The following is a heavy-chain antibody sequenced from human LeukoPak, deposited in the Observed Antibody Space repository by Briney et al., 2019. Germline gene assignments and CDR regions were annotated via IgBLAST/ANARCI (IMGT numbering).Heavy chain of an antibody. D-gene: IGHD2-8*02. J-gene: IGHJ4*02. CDR2: ISGSGGST. CDR3: ATYRQVLLPFES. V-gene: IGHV3-23*01. CDR1: GFTFSSYA. Sequence: PGGSLRLSCAASGFTFSSYAMSWVRQAPGKGLEWVSAISGSGGSTYYADSVKGRFTISRDNAKNTLYLQMNSLRAEDTAIYYCATYRQVLLPFESWGQGTLVTVSS.